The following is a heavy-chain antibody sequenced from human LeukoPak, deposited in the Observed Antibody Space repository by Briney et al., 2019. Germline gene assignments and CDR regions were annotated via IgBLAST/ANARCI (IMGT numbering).Heavy chain of an antibody. CDR1: GFTFSNYA. Sequence: GGSLRLSCAASGFTFSNYAMHWVRQAPGKGLEWVADTLYDGSNKYYADSVKGRFTVSRGNSKNMLWLQMNSLRADDTAVYYCAKDHDYGDPGYYFDYWGQGALVTVSS. J-gene: IGHJ4*02. V-gene: IGHV3-30*04. CDR2: TLYDGSNK. CDR3: AKDHDYGDPGYYFDY. D-gene: IGHD4-17*01.